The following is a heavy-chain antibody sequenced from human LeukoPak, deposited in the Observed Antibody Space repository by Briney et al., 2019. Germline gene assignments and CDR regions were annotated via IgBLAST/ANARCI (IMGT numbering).Heavy chain of an antibody. Sequence: PAGSLSFSAAGYTFTCYYIHLVRPRQAPGKGLEGVSAISGSGASTYYEDSVKGRFTISRDNSKNTLYLQMNSLTAQTTVIYYSTNSALRYQLLSSLDYWGQGTLVTVSS. J-gene: IGHJ4*02. D-gene: IGHD2-2*01. V-gene: IGHV3-23*01. CDR3: TNSALRYQLLSSLDY. CDR1: TFTCYYIH. CDR2: ISGSGAST.